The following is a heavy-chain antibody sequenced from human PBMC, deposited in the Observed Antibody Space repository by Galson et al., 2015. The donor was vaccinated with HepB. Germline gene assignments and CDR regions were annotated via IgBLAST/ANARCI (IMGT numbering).Heavy chain of an antibody. V-gene: IGHV3-33*01. D-gene: IGHD6-13*01. Sequence: SLRLSCAASGFTFTNCGIHWVRQAPGAGLEWVAVIWFDGSKTNYAESVKGRFSISGDDSKNTVTLQMKSLRAEDTAIYYCARDGGAASGTWYYFNFWGQGTLVSVSS. CDR1: GFTFTNCG. J-gene: IGHJ4*02. CDR3: ARDGGAASGTWYYFNF. CDR2: IWFDGSKT.